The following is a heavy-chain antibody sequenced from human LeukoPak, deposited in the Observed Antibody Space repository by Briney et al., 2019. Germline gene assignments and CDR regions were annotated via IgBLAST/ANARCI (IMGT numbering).Heavy chain of an antibody. CDR1: GFTFSSYA. V-gene: IGHV3-23*01. CDR3: AKDLNRFLEWLYYMDV. Sequence: GGSLRLSCAASGFTFSSYAMSWVRQAPGKGLEWVSAISGSGGSTYYADSVKGRFTISGDNSKNTLYLQMNSLRAEDTAVYYCAKDLNRFLEWLYYMDVWGKGTTVTVSS. J-gene: IGHJ6*03. CDR2: ISGSGGST. D-gene: IGHD3-3*01.